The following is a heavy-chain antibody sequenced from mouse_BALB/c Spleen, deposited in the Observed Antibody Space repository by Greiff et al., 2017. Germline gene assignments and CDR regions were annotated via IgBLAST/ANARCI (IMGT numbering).Heavy chain of an antibody. V-gene: IGHV1-80*01. Sequence: VQLQQSGAELVRPGSSVKISCKASGYAFSSYWMNWVKQRPGQGLEWIGQIYPGDGDTNYNGKFKGKATLTADKSSSTAYMQLSSLTSEDSAVYFCATTATGAMDYWGQGTSVTVSS. J-gene: IGHJ4*01. D-gene: IGHD1-2*01. CDR2: IYPGDGDT. CDR1: GYAFSSYW. CDR3: ATTATGAMDY.